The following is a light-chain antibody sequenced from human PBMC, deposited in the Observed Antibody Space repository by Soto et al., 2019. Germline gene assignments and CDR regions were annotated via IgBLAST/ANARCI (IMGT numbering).Light chain of an antibody. Sequence: EIVMTQSPATLSVAPGERVTLSCRASQGVSRKLAWYQHKSGQAPRLLISGASTGATGIPARFSGSGSGTEFTLTISSLQSEDCAIYYCQQYYTSPITFGGGTKVEIK. CDR1: QGVSRK. CDR2: GAS. J-gene: IGKJ4*01. CDR3: QQYYTSPIT. V-gene: IGKV3-15*01.